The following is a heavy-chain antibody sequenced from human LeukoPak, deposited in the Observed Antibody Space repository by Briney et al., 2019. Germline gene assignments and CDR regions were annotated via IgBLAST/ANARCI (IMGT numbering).Heavy chain of an antibody. J-gene: IGHJ4*02. CDR1: GFTFSSYG. CDR3: AKDDGDGYNFSDY. Sequence: PGGSLRLSCAASGFTFSSYGMHWVRQAPGKGLEWVAVISYDGSNKYYADSVKGRFTISRDNSKNTLYLQMNSLRVEDTAVYYCAKDDGDGYNFSDYWGQGTLVTVSS. V-gene: IGHV3-30*18. CDR2: ISYDGSNK. D-gene: IGHD5-24*01.